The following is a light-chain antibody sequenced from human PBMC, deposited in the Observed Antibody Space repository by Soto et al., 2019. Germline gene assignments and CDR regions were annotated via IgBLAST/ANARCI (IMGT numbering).Light chain of an antibody. CDR2: RNN. CDR3: AASEDGLIGFDV. Sequence: QSVLTQPPSASGTPGQRVTISCSGSSSNIGSNYVSWYQQLPGTAPKLLIYRNNQRPSGVPDRFSGSKSGTSGSLAISGLRSEDEADYYCAASEDGLIGFDVFGGGTQLTVL. J-gene: IGLJ7*01. V-gene: IGLV1-47*01. CDR1: SSNIGSNY.